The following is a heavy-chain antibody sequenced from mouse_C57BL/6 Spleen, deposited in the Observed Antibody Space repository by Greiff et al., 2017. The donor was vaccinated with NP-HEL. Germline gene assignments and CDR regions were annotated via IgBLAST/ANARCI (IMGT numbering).Heavy chain of an antibody. CDR1: GYTFTSYT. Sequence: QVQLQQSGAELARPGASVKMSCKASGYTFTSYTMHWVKQRPGQGLEWIGYINPSSGYTKYNQKFKDKATLTTDKSSCTAYMQLSSLTSTDSAVYDCARGYGSSYLDDWGQGTTLTVSS. CDR2: INPSSGYT. V-gene: IGHV1-4*01. J-gene: IGHJ2*01. CDR3: ARGYGSSYLDD. D-gene: IGHD1-1*01.